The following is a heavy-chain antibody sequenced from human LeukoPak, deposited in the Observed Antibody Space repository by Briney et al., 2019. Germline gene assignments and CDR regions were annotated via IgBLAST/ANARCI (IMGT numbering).Heavy chain of an antibody. CDR1: GFTFSRYS. D-gene: IGHD3-3*01. CDR3: ARGFLEWLLYGGADY. Sequence: GGSLRLSCESSGFTFSRYSMHWVRQAPGKGLEWVAVISHDGTTKYNADSVEGRFTISRDNSRNTLYLQMNSLRPDDTAVYFCARGFLEWLLYGGADYWGQGTLVTVAS. CDR2: ISHDGTTK. V-gene: IGHV3-30-3*01. J-gene: IGHJ4*02.